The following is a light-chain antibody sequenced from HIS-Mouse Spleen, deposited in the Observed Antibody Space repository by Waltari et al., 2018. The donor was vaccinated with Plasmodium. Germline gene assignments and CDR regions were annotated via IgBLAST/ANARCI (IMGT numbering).Light chain of an antibody. V-gene: IGLV3-10*01. J-gene: IGLJ3*02. CDR2: EDS. CDR1: PFPKKI. CDR3: YSTDSSGNHRV. Sequence: SYELTQPPSVSVSPAQTARITRSGDPFPKKIAYLYQQKSGQAPVLVIYEDSKRPSGIPERFSGSSSGTMATLTISGAQVEDEADYYCYSTDSSGNHRVFGGGTKLTVL.